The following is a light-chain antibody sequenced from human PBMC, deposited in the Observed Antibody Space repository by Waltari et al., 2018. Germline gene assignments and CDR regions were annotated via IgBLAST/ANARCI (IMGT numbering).Light chain of an antibody. Sequence: EIVLTQSPGTLSLSPGARATLSCRASQSVSRALAWYQQKPGQAPRLLSYGASSRATGIPDRFTGSGSGTDFSLTISSLESEDFAVYYCQHYVRLPVTFGQGTNVEIK. CDR3: QHYVRLPVT. J-gene: IGKJ1*01. CDR1: QSVSRA. CDR2: GAS. V-gene: IGKV3-20*01.